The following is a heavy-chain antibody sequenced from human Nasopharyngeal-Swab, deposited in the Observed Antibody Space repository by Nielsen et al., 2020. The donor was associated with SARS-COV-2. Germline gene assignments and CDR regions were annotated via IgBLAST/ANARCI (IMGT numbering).Heavy chain of an antibody. Sequence: WIRQPPGKGLEWVAVISYDGSNKYYADSVKGRFTISRDNSKNTLYLQMNSLRAEDTAVYYCAKDKKARGDSSSWTTDYWGQGTLVTVPQ. CDR3: AKDKKARGDSSSWTTDY. D-gene: IGHD6-13*01. CDR2: ISYDGSNK. V-gene: IGHV3-30*18. J-gene: IGHJ4*02.